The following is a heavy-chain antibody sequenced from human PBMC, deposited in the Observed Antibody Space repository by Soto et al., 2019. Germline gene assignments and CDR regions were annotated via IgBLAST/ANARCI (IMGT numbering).Heavy chain of an antibody. Sequence: QVQLVQSGAEVKKPGASVKVSCTASGYSFTSYGITWVRQAPGQGPEWMGWIRTYNGNTKYGQNLQGRVTMTTDTSXXTAYLELRSLRSDDTAVYYCAREIVPAANVYAFDVWGQGTVVTVSS. J-gene: IGHJ3*01. CDR1: GYSFTSYG. D-gene: IGHD2-2*01. CDR3: AREIVPAANVYAFDV. CDR2: IRTYNGNT. V-gene: IGHV1-18*01.